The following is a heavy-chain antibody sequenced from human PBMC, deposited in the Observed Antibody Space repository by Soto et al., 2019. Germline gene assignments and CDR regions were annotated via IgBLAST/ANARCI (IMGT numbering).Heavy chain of an antibody. CDR3: ARTARRDGYNYGMDV. D-gene: IGHD2-21*01. CDR2: IDWDNDK. CDR1: GFELSLSADGTR. J-gene: IGHJ6*02. V-gene: IGHV2-70*04. Sequence: SGPTLVNPTQPLTLTCTFSGFELSLSADGTRVRWIRQPPGKALEWLARIDWDNDKFYSTSLKTRLTISKDTSKNQVVLTMTNMDPVDTATYYCARTARRDGYNYGMDVWGQGTRVTVSS.